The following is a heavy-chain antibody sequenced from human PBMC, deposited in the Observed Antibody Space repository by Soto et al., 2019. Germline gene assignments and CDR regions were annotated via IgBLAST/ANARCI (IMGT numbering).Heavy chain of an antibody. J-gene: IGHJ6*02. CDR3: AKDTELQAYYYYYGMDV. D-gene: IGHD1-7*01. CDR1: GFTFSSYG. Sequence: GGSLRLSCASSGFTFSSYGMHWVRQAPGKGLEWVAVIPYDGSNKYYADSVKGRFTISRDNSKNTLYLQMSSLKPEDTAVYYCAKDTELQAYYYYYGMDVWGQGTAVTSP. V-gene: IGHV3-30*18. CDR2: IPYDGSNK.